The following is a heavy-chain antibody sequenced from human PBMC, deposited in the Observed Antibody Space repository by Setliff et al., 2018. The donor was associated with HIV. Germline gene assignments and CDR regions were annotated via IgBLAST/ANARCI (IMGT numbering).Heavy chain of an antibody. CDR2: IYYDGRT. V-gene: IGHV4-39*07. D-gene: IGHD3-22*01. Sequence: SETLSLTCTVSGGSIRTGAYYWGWIRQPPGKGLEWIGSIYYDGRTFYKPSLKSRLTISVDTSKNQFSLSLNSVTAADTAVYYCARDRTEFVDGGYYPYYFDSWGQGTLVTVSS. CDR1: GGSIRTGAYY. CDR3: ARDRTEFVDGGYYPYYFDS. J-gene: IGHJ4*02.